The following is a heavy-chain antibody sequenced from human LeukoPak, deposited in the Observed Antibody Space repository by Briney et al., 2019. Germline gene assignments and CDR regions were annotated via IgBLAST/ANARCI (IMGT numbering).Heavy chain of an antibody. J-gene: IGHJ4*02. CDR2: IYYSGST. CDR1: GGSISNYY. CDR3: ARDFELQPFDY. Sequence: SETLSLTCTVSGGSISNYYWSWVRQPPGKGLEWIGYIYYSGSTDYNPSLKSRVTISVDTSKNQFSLKLSSVTAADTAIYYCARDFELQPFDYWGQGTLVTVSS. D-gene: IGHD1-26*01. V-gene: IGHV4-59*12.